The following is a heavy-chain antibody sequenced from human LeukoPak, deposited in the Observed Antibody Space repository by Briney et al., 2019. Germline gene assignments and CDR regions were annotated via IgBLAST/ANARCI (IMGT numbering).Heavy chain of an antibody. D-gene: IGHD3-10*01. CDR3: ARTASTMVRGVITRCIDY. J-gene: IGHJ4*02. V-gene: IGHV3-30*02. Sequence: PGGSLRLSCAASGFTFSSYGMHWVRQAPGKGLEWVAFIRYDGSNKYYADSVKGRFTISRDNSKNTLYLQMNSLRAEDTAVYYCARTASTMVRGVITRCIDYWGQGTLVTVSS. CDR2: IRYDGSNK. CDR1: GFTFSSYG.